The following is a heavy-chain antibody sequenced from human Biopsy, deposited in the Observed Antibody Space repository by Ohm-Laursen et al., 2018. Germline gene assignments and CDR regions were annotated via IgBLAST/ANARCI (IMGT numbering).Heavy chain of an antibody. CDR2: IYYSGNT. J-gene: IGHJ4*02. CDR3: ARQVDFWSGYVDY. V-gene: IGHV4-39*01. D-gene: IGHD3-3*01. CDR1: GGSINSGGHF. Sequence: SDTLSLTCSVSGGSINSGGHFWGWVRQSPGKGLEWIGNIYYSGNTDYSPSLKSRVTISVDTSNNQFSLKLRSVTAADTAVYYCARQVDFWSGYVDYWGQGTLVAVSS.